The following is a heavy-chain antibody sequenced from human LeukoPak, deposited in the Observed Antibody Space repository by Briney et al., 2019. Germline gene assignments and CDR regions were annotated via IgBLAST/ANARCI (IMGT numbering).Heavy chain of an antibody. Sequence: GASVKVSCKASGGAFSSFAINWVRQTPGQGLEWMGGIIPIFATPSYAQKFQGRVTITADESTSTAYMELSSLRSEDTAVYYCARLPLRSIAVGYYGMDVWGQGTTVTVSS. D-gene: IGHD6-6*01. V-gene: IGHV1-69*13. CDR1: GGAFSSFA. J-gene: IGHJ6*02. CDR2: IIPIFATP. CDR3: ARLPLRSIAVGYYGMDV.